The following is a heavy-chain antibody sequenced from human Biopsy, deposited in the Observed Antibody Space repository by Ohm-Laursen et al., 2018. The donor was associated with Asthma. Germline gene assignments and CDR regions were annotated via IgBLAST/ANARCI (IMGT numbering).Heavy chain of an antibody. D-gene: IGHD6-13*01. J-gene: IGHJ4*02. CDR1: GGSFSSNY. Sequence: QTLSLTCAVYGGSFSSNYWSWIRQPPGKALEWLARIDWDDDKFYSASLKTRLTISKDTSKNQVVLTMTTMDPVDTATYYCAREQQLGNFDYWGQGTLVTVSS. V-gene: IGHV2-70*04. CDR3: AREQQLGNFDY. CDR2: IDWDDDK.